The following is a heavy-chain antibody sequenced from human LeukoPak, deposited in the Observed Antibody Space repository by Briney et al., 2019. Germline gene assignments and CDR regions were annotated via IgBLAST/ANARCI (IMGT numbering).Heavy chain of an antibody. D-gene: IGHD2-15*01. CDR2: MNPNSGNT. CDR1: GYTFTSYD. Sequence: ASVKVSCKASGYTFTSYDINWVRQATGQGLEWMGWMNPNSGNTGYAQKFQDRVTMTRNTSISTAYMELSSLRSEDTAVYYCARGHAYCSGGSCYDTGMEYYYYGMDVWGQGTTVTVSS. V-gene: IGHV1-8*01. J-gene: IGHJ6*02. CDR3: ARGHAYCSGGSCYDTGMEYYYYGMDV.